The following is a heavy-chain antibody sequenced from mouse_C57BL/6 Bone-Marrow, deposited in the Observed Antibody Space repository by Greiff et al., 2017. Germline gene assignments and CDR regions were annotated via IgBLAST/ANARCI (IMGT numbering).Heavy chain of an antibody. Sequence: EVQGVESGGGLVQPGGSMKLSCAASGFTFSDAWMDWVRQSPEKGLEWVAEIRNKANNHATYYAESVKGRFTISRDDSKSSVYLQMNRLRAEDTGIYYCTPLITTVWYFDVWGTGTTVTVSS. CDR1: GFTFSDAW. CDR3: TPLITTVWYFDV. D-gene: IGHD1-1*01. J-gene: IGHJ1*03. V-gene: IGHV6-6*01. CDR2: IRNKANNHAT.